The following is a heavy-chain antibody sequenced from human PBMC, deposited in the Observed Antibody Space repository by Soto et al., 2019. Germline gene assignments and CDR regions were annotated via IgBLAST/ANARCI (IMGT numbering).Heavy chain of an antibody. CDR1: TFTFTSSA. Sequence: QMQLVQSGPEVKKPGTSLKVSCKASTFTFTSSAVQWVRQARGQRLEWIGWIVVGSGNTKYAQNFQESVTITRDMSSGTAYLELSSLRSEDTAVYYCATHRDGATYYFDYWGQGPLLTVSS. D-gene: IGHD1-26*01. CDR2: IVVGSGNT. V-gene: IGHV1-58*01. CDR3: ATHRDGATYYFDY. J-gene: IGHJ4*02.